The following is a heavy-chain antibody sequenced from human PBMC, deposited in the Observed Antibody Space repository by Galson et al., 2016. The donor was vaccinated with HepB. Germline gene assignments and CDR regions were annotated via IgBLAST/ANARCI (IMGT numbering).Heavy chain of an antibody. CDR2: IYHSGTP. D-gene: IGHD6-19*01. J-gene: IGHJ5*01. CDR3: ARSPGSPNWFDS. Sequence: TLSLTCSVSGGSISSGGYHWSWIRQRPGKGHEWIGCIYHSGTPYYNPSLKSRVTISVDTSRNHFSLNLTSVIATDTALYYCARSPGSPNWFDSWGQGTLVTVSS. V-gene: IGHV4-31*03. CDR1: GGSISSGGYH.